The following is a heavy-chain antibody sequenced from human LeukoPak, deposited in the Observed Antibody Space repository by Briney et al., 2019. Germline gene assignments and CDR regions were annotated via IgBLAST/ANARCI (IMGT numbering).Heavy chain of an antibody. D-gene: IGHD6-19*01. J-gene: IGHJ4*02. V-gene: IGHV3-21*01. Sequence: GGSLRLSCAASGFTFSSYSMYWVRQAPGKGLEWVSSISSSSSYIYYADSVKGRFTISRDNARNTLYVQMNSLRAEDTAVYYCAIRIAVPGGFDNWGQGTLVTVAS. CDR3: AIRIAVPGGFDN. CDR2: ISSSSSYI. CDR1: GFTFSSYS.